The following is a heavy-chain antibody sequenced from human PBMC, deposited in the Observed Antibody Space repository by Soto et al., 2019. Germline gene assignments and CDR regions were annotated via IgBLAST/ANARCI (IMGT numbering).Heavy chain of an antibody. D-gene: IGHD5-18*01. CDR1: GFTLSSYA. CDR3: AKRGTAMVTARYWYFDL. J-gene: IGHJ2*01. Sequence: VGSLRLSCAASGFTLSSYAMSWVRQAPGKGLEWVSAISGSGGSTYYADSVKGRFTISRDNSKNTLYLQMNSLRAEDTAVYYCAKRGTAMVTARYWYFDLWGRGTLVTVSS. CDR2: ISGSGGST. V-gene: IGHV3-23*01.